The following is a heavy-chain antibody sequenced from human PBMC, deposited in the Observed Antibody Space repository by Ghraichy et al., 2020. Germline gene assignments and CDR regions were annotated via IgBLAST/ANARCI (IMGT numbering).Heavy chain of an antibody. Sequence: ASVKVSCKASGYTFTSYYMHWVRQAPGQGLEWMGIINPSGGSTSYAQKFQGRVTMTRDTSTNTVYMELSSLRSEDTAVYYCARDQRGYCSSTSCYWTYYYYYMDVWGKGTTVTVSS. J-gene: IGHJ6*03. D-gene: IGHD2-2*01. V-gene: IGHV1-46*03. CDR3: ARDQRGYCSSTSCYWTYYYYYMDV. CDR1: GYTFTSYY. CDR2: INPSGGST.